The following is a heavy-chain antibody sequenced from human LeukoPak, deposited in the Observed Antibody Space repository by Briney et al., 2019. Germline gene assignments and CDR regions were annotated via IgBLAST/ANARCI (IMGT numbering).Heavy chain of an antibody. CDR1: GYTVTGYY. J-gene: IGHJ5*02. D-gene: IGHD3-22*01. Sequence: ASVKVSCKASGYTVTGYYMHWVRQAPGQGLEWMGWINPNSGGTNYAQKFQGRVTMTRDTSISTAYMELSRLRSDDTAVYYCARGTRHDSSGYYLVSNWFDPWGQGTLVTVSS. CDR2: INPNSGGT. CDR3: ARGTRHDSSGYYLVSNWFDP. V-gene: IGHV1-2*02.